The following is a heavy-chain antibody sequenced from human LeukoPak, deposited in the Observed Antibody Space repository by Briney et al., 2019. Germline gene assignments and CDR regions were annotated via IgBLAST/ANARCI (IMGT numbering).Heavy chain of an antibody. D-gene: IGHD6-13*01. J-gene: IGHJ2*01. CDR1: GASITSRIW. Sequence: PLETLSLTCVVSGASITSRIWWSWVRQPPGKGLEWIGEISHTGRIDYTPSLKSRATISLDKSKNQLSLNLTSVTAADTAMYYCARDNERRLTAAGTAAFDLWGRGTLVTVSS. CDR3: ARDNERRLTAAGTAAFDL. V-gene: IGHV4-4*02. CDR2: ISHTGRI.